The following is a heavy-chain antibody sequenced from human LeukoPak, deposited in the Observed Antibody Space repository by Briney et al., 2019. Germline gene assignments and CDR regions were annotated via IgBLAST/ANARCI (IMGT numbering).Heavy chain of an antibody. CDR3: ARGGGLDV. J-gene: IGHJ6*02. V-gene: IGHV3-7*03. CDR2: INHNGNVN. D-gene: IGHD3-16*01. CDR1: GFTFSSYW. Sequence: GGSLRLSCAASGFTFSSYWMNWARQAPGKELEWVASINHNGNVNYYVDSVEGRFTISRDNAKNSLYLQMSNLRAEDTAVYFCARGGGLDVWGQGATVTVSS.